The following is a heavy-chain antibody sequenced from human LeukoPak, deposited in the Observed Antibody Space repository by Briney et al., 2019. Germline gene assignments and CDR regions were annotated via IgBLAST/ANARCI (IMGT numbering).Heavy chain of an antibody. V-gene: IGHV3-7*04. D-gene: IGHD5-24*01. CDR1: RFPFSSYW. CDR3: TRVGYIDEGIDY. CDR2: IKQDGSKK. J-gene: IGHJ4*02. Sequence: GGSLRLSCVASRFPFSSYWMTWVRQAPGKGLEWVANIKQDGSKKSYVDSVKGRFTISRDNAKNSLYLQMNSLRAEDTAIYYCTRVGYIDEGIDYWGQGTLVTVSS.